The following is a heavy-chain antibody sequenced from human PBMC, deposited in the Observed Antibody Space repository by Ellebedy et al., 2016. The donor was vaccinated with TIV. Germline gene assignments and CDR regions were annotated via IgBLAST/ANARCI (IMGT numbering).Heavy chain of an antibody. Sequence: MPSETLSLTCTVSGVSITTNYWSWIRQTPGKGLEWIGHIYYGGGINYNPSLKSRVTLSLNTSKNHFSLNLTSVTAADTAVYYCAKPYGSGWLGRSAFDIWGQGTLVTVSS. CDR1: GVSITTNY. CDR2: IYYGGGI. V-gene: IGHV4-59*12. J-gene: IGHJ3*02. CDR3: AKPYGSGWLGRSAFDI. D-gene: IGHD6-19*01.